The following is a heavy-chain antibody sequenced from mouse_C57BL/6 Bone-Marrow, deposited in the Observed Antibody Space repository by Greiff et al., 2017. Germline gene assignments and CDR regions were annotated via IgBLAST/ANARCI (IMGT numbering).Heavy chain of an antibody. CDR1: GFTFSDYY. J-gene: IGHJ4*01. CDR3: ARQGPKRAMDY. Sequence: EVQLVESGGGLVQPGGSLKLSCAASGFTFSDYYMYWVRQTPEKRLEWVAYISNGGGSTYYPDTVKGRFTIARDNAKNTLYLQMSRLKSEDTAMYYCARQGPKRAMDYWGQGTSVTVSS. CDR2: ISNGGGST. V-gene: IGHV5-12*01. D-gene: IGHD6-2*01.